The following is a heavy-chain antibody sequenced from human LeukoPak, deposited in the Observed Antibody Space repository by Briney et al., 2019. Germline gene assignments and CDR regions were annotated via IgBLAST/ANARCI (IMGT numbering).Heavy chain of an antibody. CDR3: AREISMFVNAFDL. CDR2: INQDGSVK. Sequence: GGSLRLSCAASGFTFSSNWMCWVRQGPGKGLEWVANINQDGSVKNYVDSVKGRFTISRDNSKNTVHLQMNSLRVEDTSVYYCAREISMFVNAFDLWGQGTLVAVSS. CDR1: GFTFSSNW. D-gene: IGHD3-10*02. J-gene: IGHJ3*01. V-gene: IGHV3-7*01.